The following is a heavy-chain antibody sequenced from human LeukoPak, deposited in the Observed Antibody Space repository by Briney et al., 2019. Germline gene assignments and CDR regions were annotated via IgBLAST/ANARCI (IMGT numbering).Heavy chain of an antibody. D-gene: IGHD6-6*01. Sequence: ASGKVSCKASGYTFTSYDINWVRQATGQGLEWMGWMNPNSGNTGYAQKFQGRVTITRNTSISTAYMELSSLRSEDTAVYYCARGDTSIAARPNYYYYYMDVWGKGTMVTVSS. CDR1: GYTFTSYD. V-gene: IGHV1-8*03. CDR3: ARGDTSIAARPNYYYYYMDV. CDR2: MNPNSGNT. J-gene: IGHJ6*03.